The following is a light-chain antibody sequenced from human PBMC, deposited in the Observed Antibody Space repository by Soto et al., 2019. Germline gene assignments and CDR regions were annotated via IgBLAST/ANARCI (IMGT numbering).Light chain of an antibody. CDR2: KAS. V-gene: IGKV1-5*03. J-gene: IGKJ4*01. CDR3: QQYDSYPLT. Sequence: DIQMTQSPSTLSAFVGDRVTITCRASQSISSWLAWYQQKPGKAPKLLIQKASTSESGVPSRFSGSGSGTEFTLTISSPQPDDFATYYCQQYDSYPLTFGGGTRVEIK. CDR1: QSISSW.